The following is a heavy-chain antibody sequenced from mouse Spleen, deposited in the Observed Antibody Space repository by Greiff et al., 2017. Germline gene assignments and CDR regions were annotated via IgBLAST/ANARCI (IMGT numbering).Heavy chain of an antibody. D-gene: IGHD4-1*01. Sequence: VQRVESGPGLVQPSQSLSITCTVSGFSLTSYGVHWVRQSPGKGLEWLGVIWSGGSTDYNAAFISRLSISKDNSKSQVFFKMNSLQANDTAIYYCAREGLGGFAYWGQGTLVTVSA. CDR2: IWSGGST. V-gene: IGHV2-2*02. CDR3: AREGLGGFAY. J-gene: IGHJ3*01. CDR1: GFSLTSYG.